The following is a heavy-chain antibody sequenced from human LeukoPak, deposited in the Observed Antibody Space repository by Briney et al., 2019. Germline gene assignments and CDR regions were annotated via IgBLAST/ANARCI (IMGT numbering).Heavy chain of an antibody. J-gene: IGHJ4*02. CDR1: GYTFAKYW. CDR3: ARQGRQKVHY. CDR2: IYPGDSDT. V-gene: IGHV5-51*01. Sequence: GESLKISCQASGYTFAKYWIGWVRQMPGKGLEWMGIIYPGDSDTRYGPSFQGQVTISADKSISTAYLQWSSLKASDTAMYYCARQGRQKVHYWGQGTLVTVSS.